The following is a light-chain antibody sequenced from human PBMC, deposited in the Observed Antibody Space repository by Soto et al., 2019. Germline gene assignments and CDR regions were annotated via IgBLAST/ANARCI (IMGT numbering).Light chain of an antibody. CDR3: CSYTTSSTYV. J-gene: IGLJ1*01. V-gene: IGLV2-14*03. CDR2: DVN. Sequence: SALTQPAAVSGSPLQSIAISCTGTSSDVGGYNYVSWYQQHPGKAPKLMIYDVNNRPSGVSNRFSGSKSGNTASLTISGLQAEDEADYYCCSYTTSSTYVFGTGTKVTVL. CDR1: SSDVGGYNY.